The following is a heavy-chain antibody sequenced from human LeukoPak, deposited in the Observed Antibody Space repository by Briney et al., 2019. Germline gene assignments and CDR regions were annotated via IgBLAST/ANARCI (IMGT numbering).Heavy chain of an antibody. CDR2: INNDGSST. V-gene: IGHV3-74*01. J-gene: IGHJ4*02. CDR3: ARDRGYGFVTNSNDY. D-gene: IGHD3-10*01. Sequence: GGSLRLSCAASGFTFSTYWMHWVRQAPGKGLVWVSRINNDGSSTAYAGSVEGRFTISRDNAKNTLFLQINSLRAEDTAVYYCARDRGYGFVTNSNDYWGLGTLVTVSS. CDR1: GFTFSTYW.